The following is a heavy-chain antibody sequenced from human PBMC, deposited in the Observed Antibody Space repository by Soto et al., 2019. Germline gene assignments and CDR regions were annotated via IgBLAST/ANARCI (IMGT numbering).Heavy chain of an antibody. CDR2: IYYSGST. D-gene: IGHD3-10*01. CDR1: GGSISSYY. CDR3: ARGPMVRGVMSWYFDL. Sequence: SETLSLTCTFSGGSISSYYWSWIRQPPGKGLEWIGYIYYSGSTNYNPSLKSRVTISVDTSKNQFSLKLSSVTAADTAVYYCARGPMVRGVMSWYFDLWGRGTLVTVSS. V-gene: IGHV4-59*01. J-gene: IGHJ2*01.